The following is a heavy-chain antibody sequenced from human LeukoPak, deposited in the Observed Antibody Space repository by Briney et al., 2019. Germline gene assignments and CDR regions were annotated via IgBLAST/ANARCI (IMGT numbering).Heavy chain of an antibody. CDR3: ANAYYEGDY. D-gene: IGHD3-22*01. CDR2: ISGSGGST. CDR1: GFTFSSYA. J-gene: IGHJ4*02. V-gene: IGHV3-23*01. Sequence: GGSLRLSCAASGFTFSSYAMSWVRQAPGKGLEWVSAISGSGGSTYYADSAKGRFTISRDNYKNTLYLQMNSLRAEDTAVYYCANAYYEGDYWGQGTLVTVSS.